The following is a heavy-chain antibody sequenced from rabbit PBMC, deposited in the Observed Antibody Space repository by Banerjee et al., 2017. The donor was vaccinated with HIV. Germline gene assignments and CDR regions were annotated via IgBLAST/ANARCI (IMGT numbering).Heavy chain of an antibody. J-gene: IGHJ2*01. CDR1: GFSFNNDDY. V-gene: IGHV1S40*01. CDR3: AREGSYFGDAFDP. CDR2: IHTGSGST. Sequence: QSLEESGGDLVKPGASLTLTCTASGFSFNNDDYIYWVRQAPGKGLEWIACIHTGSGSTYYASWAKGRFTISRTSSTTVTLQMTTLTAADTATYFCAREGSYFGDAFDPWGPGTLVTVS. D-gene: IGHD8-1*01.